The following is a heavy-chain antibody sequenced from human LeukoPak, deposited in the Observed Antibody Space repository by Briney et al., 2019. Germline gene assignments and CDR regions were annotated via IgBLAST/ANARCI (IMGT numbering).Heavy chain of an antibody. CDR3: AKDYYDILTGPDY. V-gene: IGHV3-9*01. Sequence: GXGLEWXSGISWNSGSIGYADSVNGRFTISRDNAKNSLYLQMNSLRAEDTALYYCAKDYYDILTGPDYWGQGTLVTVSS. D-gene: IGHD3-9*01. CDR2: ISWNSGSI. J-gene: IGHJ4*02.